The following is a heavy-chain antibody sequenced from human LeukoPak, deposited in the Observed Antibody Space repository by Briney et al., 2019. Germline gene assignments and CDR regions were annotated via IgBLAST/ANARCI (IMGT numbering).Heavy chain of an antibody. J-gene: IGHJ4*02. CDR2: ISSSSSYI. D-gene: IGHD3-3*02. CDR1: GFTFSSYS. Sequence: GGSLRLPCAASGFTFSSYSMNWVRQAPGKGLEWVSSISSSSSYIYYAGSVKGRFTISRDNAKNSLYLQMNSLRAEDTAVYYCARGALAGLFDYWGQGTLVTVSS. CDR3: ARGALAGLFDY. V-gene: IGHV3-21*01.